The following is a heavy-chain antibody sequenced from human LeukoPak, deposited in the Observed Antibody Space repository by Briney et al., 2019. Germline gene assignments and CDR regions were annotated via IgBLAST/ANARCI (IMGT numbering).Heavy chain of an antibody. CDR2: ISSDGGST. V-gene: IGHV3-64D*06. D-gene: IGHD4-17*01. J-gene: IGHJ4*02. CDR3: VKDQGSYGEGYFDY. Sequence: GGSLRLSCAASGFTFSTYSMNWVREAPGTGLQYVSGISSDGGSTSYADSVKGRFTISRDNSKNTLFLQMTGLRPGDTAMFYCVKDQGSYGEGYFDYWRRGTLVTVSS. CDR1: GFTFSTYS.